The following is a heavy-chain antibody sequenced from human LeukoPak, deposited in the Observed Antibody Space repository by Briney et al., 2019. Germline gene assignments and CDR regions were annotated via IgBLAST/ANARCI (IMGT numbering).Heavy chain of an antibody. D-gene: IGHD2-2*03. Sequence: SETLSLTCTVSAGSSSSYYWSWIRQPPGKGLEWIGYIYYSGSTNYNPSLKSRVTISVDTSKNQFSLKLSSVTAADTAVYYCARVGSDYWGQGTLVTVSS. CDR2: IYYSGST. V-gene: IGHV4-59*12. CDR1: AGSSSSYY. J-gene: IGHJ4*02. CDR3: ARVGSDY.